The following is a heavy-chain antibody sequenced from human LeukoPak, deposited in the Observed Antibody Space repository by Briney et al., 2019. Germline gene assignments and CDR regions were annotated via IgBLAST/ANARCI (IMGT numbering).Heavy chain of an antibody. Sequence: EASMKVSCKASGYTFTSYGISWVRQAPGQGLEWMGWISAYNGNTNYAQKLQGRVTMTTDTSTSTAYMELRSLRSDDTAVYYCARDVSIPEDIVVVPAAFYYYYYGMDVWGQGTTVTVSS. D-gene: IGHD2-2*01. V-gene: IGHV1-18*01. CDR3: ARDVSIPEDIVVVPAAFYYYYYGMDV. J-gene: IGHJ6*02. CDR2: ISAYNGNT. CDR1: GYTFTSYG.